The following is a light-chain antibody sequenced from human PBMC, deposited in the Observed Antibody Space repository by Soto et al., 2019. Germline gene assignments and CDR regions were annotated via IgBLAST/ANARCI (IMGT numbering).Light chain of an antibody. CDR1: QSVGST. V-gene: IGKV3-15*01. J-gene: IGKJ4*02. CDR3: QQYSSSLT. CDR2: GAS. Sequence: EIFMTQSPATLSVFPGERVILSCRASQSVGSTLAWYQHKPGQAPRLLIRGASTRTTGVPARFSGSGSGTEFTLPISSLQSEDFAVYYCQQYSSSLTFGGGTTLEIK.